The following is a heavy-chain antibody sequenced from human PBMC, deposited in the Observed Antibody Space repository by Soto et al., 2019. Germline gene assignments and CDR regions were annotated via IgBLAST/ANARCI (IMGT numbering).Heavy chain of an antibody. Sequence: QVQLQESGPGLVKPSQTLSLTCTVSGGSIGNVDYYWSWIRQPPGKGLEWIGYISHLGTTDYNPSLKSRINLSIDTSKNQFALNLTSVTAADTAVYYCARIQREAAMGHFDYWGQGTLVTVSS. CDR2: ISHLGTT. CDR1: GGSIGNVDYY. CDR3: ARIQREAAMGHFDY. J-gene: IGHJ4*02. V-gene: IGHV4-30-4*01. D-gene: IGHD5-18*01.